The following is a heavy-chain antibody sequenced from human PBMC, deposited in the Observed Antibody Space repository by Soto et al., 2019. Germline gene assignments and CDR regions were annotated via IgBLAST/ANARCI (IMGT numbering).Heavy chain of an antibody. D-gene: IGHD3-10*01. V-gene: IGHV4-30-2*01. J-gene: IGHJ4*02. Sequence: SETLSLTCAVSGGSISSGGYSWSWIRQPPGKGLEWIGYIYHSGSTYYNPSLKSRVTISVDRSKNQFSLRLSSVTAADTAVYYCARTNYYGSGSADYWGQGTLVTVSS. CDR2: IYHSGST. CDR1: GGSISSGGYS. CDR3: ARTNYYGSGSADY.